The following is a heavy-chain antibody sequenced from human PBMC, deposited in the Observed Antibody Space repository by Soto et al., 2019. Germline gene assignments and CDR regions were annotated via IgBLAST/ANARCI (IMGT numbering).Heavy chain of an antibody. CDR1: GYTFSNYA. J-gene: IGHJ3*01. Sequence: EVQLLESGGGLVQPGGSLRLSCAASGYTFSNYAMSWVRQAPGKGLQWVSTIFGSGAPTHYADSVKGRFAISRDNSNNTLFLHMNSLKDEDTAVYYCTREASTWGFAFDLWGQGTRVAVSS. CDR2: IFGSGAPT. V-gene: IGHV3-23*01. D-gene: IGHD3-16*01. CDR3: TREASTWGFAFDL.